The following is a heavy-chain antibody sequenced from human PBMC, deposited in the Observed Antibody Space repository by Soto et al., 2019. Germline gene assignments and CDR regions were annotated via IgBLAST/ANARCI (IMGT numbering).Heavy chain of an antibody. CDR1: GFTFSDYY. CDR3: ARDLVYTAPLPYYYGMYV. CDR2: ISSSSSYT. J-gene: IGHJ6*02. V-gene: IGHV3-11*05. Sequence: QVQLVESGGGLVKPGGSLRLSCAASGFTFSDYYMSWIRQAPGKGLERVSYISSSSSYTNYADSVKGRFTISRDNAKNSLYLQMNSLRAEDTAVYYCARDLVYTAPLPYYYGMYVWGQGTTVTVSS. D-gene: IGHD5-18*01.